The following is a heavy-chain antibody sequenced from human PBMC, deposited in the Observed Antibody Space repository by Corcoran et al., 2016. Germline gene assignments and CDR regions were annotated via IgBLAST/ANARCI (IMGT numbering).Heavy chain of an antibody. J-gene: IGHJ5*02. CDR2: ISWDGGST. CDR1: GFTFDDYT. V-gene: IGHV3-43*01. D-gene: IGHD3-3*01. Sequence: EVQLVESGGVVVQPGGSLRLSCAASGFTFDDYTMHWVRQAPGKGLEWVSLISWDGGSTYYADSVKGRFTISRDNSKNSLYLQMNSLRTEDTALYYCAKDGCGRFSGFGFDPWGQGTLVTVSS. CDR3: AKDGCGRFSGFGFDP.